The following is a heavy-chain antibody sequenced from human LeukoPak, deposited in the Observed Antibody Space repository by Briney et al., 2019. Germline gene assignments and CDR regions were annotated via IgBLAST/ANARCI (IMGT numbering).Heavy chain of an antibody. CDR2: IKQDGSEK. J-gene: IGHJ4*02. Sequence: GGSLRLSCVASGFSFNNYRMTWVRQAPGKGLEWVANIKQDGSEKQYVDSVKGRFAISRDNAKKSLYLQIDTLRAEDTAVYYCVRGPHIAATSYWGQGTLVTVSS. CDR1: GFSFNNYR. V-gene: IGHV3-7*03. D-gene: IGHD6-25*01. CDR3: VRGPHIAATSY.